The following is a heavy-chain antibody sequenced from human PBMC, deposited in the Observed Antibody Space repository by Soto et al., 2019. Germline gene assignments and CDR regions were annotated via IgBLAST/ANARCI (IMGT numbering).Heavy chain of an antibody. CDR2: IWYDGSNK. D-gene: IGHD1-26*01. CDR1: GFTFSSYG. V-gene: IGHV3-33*01. J-gene: IGHJ3*02. CDR3: ADIVGAMGSRRWVDAFDI. Sequence: QVQLVESGGGVVQPGRSLRLSCAASGFTFSSYGMHWVRQAPGKGLEWVAVIWYDGSNKYYADSVKGRFTISRDNSKNTRYLQMNSLRAEDTAVYYCADIVGAMGSRRWVDAFDIWGQGTMVTVSS.